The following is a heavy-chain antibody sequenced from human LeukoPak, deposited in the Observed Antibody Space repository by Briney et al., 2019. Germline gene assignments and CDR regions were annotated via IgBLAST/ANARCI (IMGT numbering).Heavy chain of an antibody. Sequence: PGGSLRLSCAASGFSFSDYSMNWGRQAPGKGLEWVSFISSYSTYIYYADSLKGRFTISRDNAKNSLYLQMNSLRAEDTAVYYCARDSFAGYDSSGYSSYDYWGQGTLVTVSS. CDR1: GFSFSDYS. CDR2: ISSYSTYI. CDR3: ARDSFAGYDSSGYSSYDY. V-gene: IGHV3-21*01. D-gene: IGHD3-22*01. J-gene: IGHJ4*02.